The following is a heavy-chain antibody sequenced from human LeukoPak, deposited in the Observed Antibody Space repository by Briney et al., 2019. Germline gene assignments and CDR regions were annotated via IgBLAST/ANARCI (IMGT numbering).Heavy chain of an antibody. D-gene: IGHD6-19*01. CDR3: ATQATSGWHFS. J-gene: IGHJ5*02. V-gene: IGHV1-18*01. Sequence: ASVKVSCKASGYTFTSYGISWVRQAPGQGLEWMGWISAYNGNTNYAQKLQGRVTITTDESTSTAYMELSSLRSDDTAVYYCATQATSGWHFSWGQGTLVTVSS. CDR1: GYTFTSYG. CDR2: ISAYNGNT.